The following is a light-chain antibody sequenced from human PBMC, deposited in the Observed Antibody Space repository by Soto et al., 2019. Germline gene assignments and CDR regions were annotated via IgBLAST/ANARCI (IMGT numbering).Light chain of an antibody. J-gene: IGLJ3*02. V-gene: IGLV2-8*01. CDR3: SSFASSNSWV. Sequence: QSALTQPPSASWSPVQSVTISCTGTISDVGAYNYVSWYQQHAGKAPKLVIYEVTKRPSGVPDRFSGSKSANTASLTVSGLQAEDEADYYCSSFASSNSWVFGGGTKLTVL. CDR2: EVT. CDR1: ISDVGAYNY.